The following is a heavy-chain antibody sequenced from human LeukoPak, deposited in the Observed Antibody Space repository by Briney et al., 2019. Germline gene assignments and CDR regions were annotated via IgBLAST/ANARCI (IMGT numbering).Heavy chain of an antibody. J-gene: IGHJ4*02. CDR1: NGPITLHY. CDR2: IYYSGST. V-gene: IGHV4-59*11. CDR3: ARDSLNNYFDS. Sequence: SETLSLTCSVSNGPITLHYWSWIRQSPGKGLEWIGYIYYSGSTNYNPSLKSRVTMSVDTSKNQFSLKLTSVTAADTAIYYCARDSLNNYFDSWGQGILVTVSS.